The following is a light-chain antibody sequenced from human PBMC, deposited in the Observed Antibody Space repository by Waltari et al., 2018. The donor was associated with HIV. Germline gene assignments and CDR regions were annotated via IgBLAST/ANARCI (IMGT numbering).Light chain of an antibody. CDR2: SGS. V-gene: IGKV2-28*01. CDR1: QSLLHSNGCSD. Sequence: DNVMTQSPLSLPVTPGEPASIPCRSSQSLLHSNGCSDLAWYLQKPGQAPQLLIYSGSTWPCGVPKRFSGSGSGTEFTLKISRLQPEDAAAYSCMQPITTPLTFGQGTKVEI. J-gene: IGKJ1*01. CDR3: MQPITTPLT.